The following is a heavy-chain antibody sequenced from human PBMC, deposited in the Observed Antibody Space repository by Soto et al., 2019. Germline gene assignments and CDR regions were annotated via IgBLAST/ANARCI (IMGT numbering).Heavy chain of an antibody. D-gene: IGHD1-7*01. CDR1: GFTFSSYG. V-gene: IGHV3-30*18. J-gene: IGHJ4*02. Sequence: QVQLVESGGGVVQPGRSLRLSCAASGFTFSSYGMHWVRQAPGKGLEWVAVISYDGSNKYYADSVKGRFTISRDNSKNTLYLQMNSLRAEDTAVYYCAKDHPTGTTLVIDYWGQGTLVTVSS. CDR2: ISYDGSNK. CDR3: AKDHPTGTTLVIDY.